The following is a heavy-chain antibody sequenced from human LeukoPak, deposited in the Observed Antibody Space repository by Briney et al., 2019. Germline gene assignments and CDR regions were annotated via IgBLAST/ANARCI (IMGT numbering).Heavy chain of an antibody. CDR2: IPYDGSNK. V-gene: IGHV3-30-3*01. CDR1: GFTFNSYA. CDR3: ARDISWGSTIDY. D-gene: IGHD3-16*01. J-gene: IGHJ4*02. Sequence: GGSLRLSCAASGFTFNSYAMHWVRQTPGKGLEWVAVIPYDGSNKLYADSVKGRFTISRDSSKNTLYLQMNSLRAEDTALYYCARDISWGSTIDYWGQGTLVTVSS.